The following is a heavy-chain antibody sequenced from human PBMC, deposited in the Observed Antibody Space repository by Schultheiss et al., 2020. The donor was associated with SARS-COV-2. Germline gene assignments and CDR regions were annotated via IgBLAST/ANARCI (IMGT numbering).Heavy chain of an antibody. D-gene: IGHD1-26*01. CDR3: AAGELTFDY. J-gene: IGHJ4*02. CDR2: IVVGSGNT. Sequence: SVKVSCKASGFTFTRSAVQWVRQARGQRLEWIGWIVVGSGNTHYAQKFQGRVTITADESTSTAYMELSSLRSEDTAVYYCAAGELTFDYWGQGTLVTVSS. CDR1: GFTFTRSA. V-gene: IGHV1-58*01.